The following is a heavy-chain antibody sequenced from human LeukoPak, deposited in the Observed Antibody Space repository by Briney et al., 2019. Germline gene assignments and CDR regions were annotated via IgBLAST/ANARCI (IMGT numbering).Heavy chain of an antibody. CDR3: ARVSSSHDFDF. D-gene: IGHD3-10*01. V-gene: IGHV4-59*01. CDR2: IFYSGNT. Sequence: PSETLSLTCTVSGGSISGYYWSWIRQPPGKGLEWIGYIFYSGNTNYNPSLKSRVTISKDTSKNQFCLKLTSVTAADTAIYYCARVSSSHDFDFWGQGTMVTVSS. J-gene: IGHJ3*01. CDR1: GGSISGYY.